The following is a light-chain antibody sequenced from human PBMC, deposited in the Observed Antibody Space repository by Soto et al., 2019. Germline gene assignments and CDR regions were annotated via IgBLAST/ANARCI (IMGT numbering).Light chain of an antibody. CDR2: TNN. V-gene: IGLV1-44*01. CDR3: ATWDDSLNGLV. Sequence: QSVLTQPPSTSGTPGQRVTISCSGSSSNIGTNTVNWYHQLPAAAPKLLIFTNNQRPPGGPDPFSCSKSGTAASLAISGLQSEDEADYYCATWDDSLNGLVFGGGTKVTVL. CDR1: SSNIGTNT. J-gene: IGLJ2*01.